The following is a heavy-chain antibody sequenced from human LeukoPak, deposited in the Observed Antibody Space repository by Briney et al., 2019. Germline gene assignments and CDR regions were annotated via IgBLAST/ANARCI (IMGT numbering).Heavy chain of an antibody. CDR1: GGSFSGYY. V-gene: IGHV4-34*01. D-gene: IGHD5-12*01. Sequence: SETLSLTCAVYGGSFSGYYWSRIRQPPGKGLEWIGEINHSGSTNYNPSLKSRVTISVDTSKNQFSLKLSSVTAADTAVYYCARAGIVATIANPNWFDPWGQGTLVTVSS. CDR2: INHSGST. J-gene: IGHJ5*02. CDR3: ARAGIVATIANPNWFDP.